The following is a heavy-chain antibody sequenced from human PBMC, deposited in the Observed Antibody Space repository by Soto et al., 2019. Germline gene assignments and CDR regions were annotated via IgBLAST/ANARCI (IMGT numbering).Heavy chain of an antibody. J-gene: IGHJ6*02. CDR2: VIPIFGTP. Sequence: QVQLVQSGAEVKKPGSSVKVSCKAPGGTFSTYAISWVRQAPGQGLEWMGGVIPIFGTPKYAQKFQGSVTITAVESTSTGYMELRSLRSADTAVYYCARSQGGSSSLDIYYYYYYGMDVWGQGTTVTVSS. CDR3: ARSQGGSSSLDIYYYYYYGMDV. CDR1: GGTFSTYA. D-gene: IGHD2-15*01. V-gene: IGHV1-69*01.